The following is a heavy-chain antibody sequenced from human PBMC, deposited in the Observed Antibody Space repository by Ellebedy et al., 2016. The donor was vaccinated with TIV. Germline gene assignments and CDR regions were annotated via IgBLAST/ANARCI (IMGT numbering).Heavy chain of an antibody. CDR2: FYFGGNT. Sequence: MPSETLSLTCTVSGASINTGGYWWSWVRQHPGKGLEYIGYFYFGGNTDYNPSLKSRATISVDTSKNQFSLTMSSVTAADTAVYFCARASGIPLGFDSWGQGILVTVSS. CDR1: GASINTGGYW. J-gene: IGHJ4*02. D-gene: IGHD5-18*01. CDR3: ARASGIPLGFDS. V-gene: IGHV4-31*03.